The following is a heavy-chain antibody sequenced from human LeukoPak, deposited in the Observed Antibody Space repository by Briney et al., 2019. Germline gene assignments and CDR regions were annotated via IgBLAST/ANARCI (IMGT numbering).Heavy chain of an antibody. D-gene: IGHD6-13*01. Sequence: GGSLRLSCAASGFTFRSYAMSWVRQAPGKGLEWVSAISGSGGSTYYADSVKGRFTISRDNSKNTLYLQMNSLRAEDTAVYYCAKDRGAAAGHNWFDPWGQGTLVTVSS. V-gene: IGHV3-23*01. CDR2: ISGSGGST. CDR1: GFTFRSYA. J-gene: IGHJ5*02. CDR3: AKDRGAAAGHNWFDP.